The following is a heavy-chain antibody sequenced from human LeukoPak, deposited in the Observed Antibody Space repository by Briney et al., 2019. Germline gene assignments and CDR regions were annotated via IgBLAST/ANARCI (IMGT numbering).Heavy chain of an antibody. D-gene: IGHD6-13*01. Sequence: GGSLRLSCAASGFTFSSYGMHWVRQAPGKGLEWVAVIWYDGSNKYYADSVKGRFTISRDNSKNTLYLQMNSLRAEDTAVYYCARDSAYSQLAFDYWGQGTLVTVSS. CDR1: GFTFSSYG. J-gene: IGHJ4*02. CDR3: ARDSAYSQLAFDY. V-gene: IGHV3-33*01. CDR2: IWYDGSNK.